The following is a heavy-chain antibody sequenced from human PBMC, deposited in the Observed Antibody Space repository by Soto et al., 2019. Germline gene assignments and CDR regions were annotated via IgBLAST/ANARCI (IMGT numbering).Heavy chain of an antibody. CDR3: ARGVVATIMGYYYYYYMDV. D-gene: IGHD5-12*01. V-gene: IGHV1-8*01. CDR2: MNPNSGNT. J-gene: IGHJ6*03. Sequence: APVKVSSRASGHNFTRSDINLVRLAPEQGLEWMGWMNPNSGNTGYAQKFQGRVTMTRNTSISTAYMELSSLRSEDTAVYYCARGVVATIMGYYYYYYMDVWGKGTTVTVS. CDR1: GHNFTRSD.